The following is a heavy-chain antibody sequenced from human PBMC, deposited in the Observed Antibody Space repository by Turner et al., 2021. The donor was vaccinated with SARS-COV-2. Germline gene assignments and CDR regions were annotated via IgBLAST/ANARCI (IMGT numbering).Heavy chain of an antibody. D-gene: IGHD4-17*01. CDR3: ARIRRRWTTNYYYYYGMDV. Sequence: QVTLKESGPVLVKPTETLTLPCTASGFSPSNARMGVSWIRQPPGKALEWLAHIFSNDEKYYGTSLKGRLTIAKDTSKSQVDLTMTNMDPVDTASYYCARIRRRWTTNYYYYYGMDVWGQGTTVTVSS. J-gene: IGHJ6*02. CDR2: IFSNDEK. CDR1: GFSPSNARMG. V-gene: IGHV2-26*01.